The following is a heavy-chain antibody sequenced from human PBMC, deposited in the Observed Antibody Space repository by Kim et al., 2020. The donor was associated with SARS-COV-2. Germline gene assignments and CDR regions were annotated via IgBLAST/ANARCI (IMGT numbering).Heavy chain of an antibody. D-gene: IGHD3-16*01. CDR2: IKSKDAGGTT. CDR3: TTGGWQ. CDR1: GFTFTNAW. Sequence: GGSLRLSCVTSGFTFTNAWMSWVRQAPGKGLEWIAHIKSKDAGGTTDYTAPVKGRFSISRDDSESTLFLQMNSLRTEDTAVYYCTTGGWQWGQGTLVTVS. J-gene: IGHJ1*01. V-gene: IGHV3-15*01.